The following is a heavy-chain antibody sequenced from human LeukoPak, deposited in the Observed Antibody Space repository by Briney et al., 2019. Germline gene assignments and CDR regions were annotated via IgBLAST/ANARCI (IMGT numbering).Heavy chain of an antibody. CDR2: ITTSDGNT. J-gene: IGHJ6*02. D-gene: IGHD2-21*01. CDR1: GFTFSSYT. Sequence: GGSLRLSCAASGFTFSSYTMSWVRQAPGKGLEWVSTITTSDGNTYYADSVKGRFTISRENAKNALYLQMNSLRAEDTAVYYCARGLLGFYYGMGVWGQGTTVTVSS. V-gene: IGHV3-23*01. CDR3: ARGLLGFYYGMGV.